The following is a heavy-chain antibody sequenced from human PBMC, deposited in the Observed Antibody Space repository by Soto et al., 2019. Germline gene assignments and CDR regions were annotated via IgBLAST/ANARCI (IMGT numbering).Heavy chain of an antibody. Sequence: EVQLLESGGGLVQPGGSLRLSCVASGLTFSVSAMTWVRQAPGKGLEWVSTTGLSGRTTYYGDSVKGRFTVSRDNSKNTLEPQISRLGAEDPAVYYCAAVHNTSRSFNFWGRGTLVTVSS. CDR3: AAVHNTSRSFNF. J-gene: IGHJ1*01. V-gene: IGHV3-23*01. CDR1: GLTFSVSA. CDR2: TGLSGRTT. D-gene: IGHD1-20*01.